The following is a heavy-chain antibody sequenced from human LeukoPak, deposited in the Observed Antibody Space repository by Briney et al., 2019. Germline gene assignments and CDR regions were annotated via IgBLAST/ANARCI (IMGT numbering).Heavy chain of an antibody. CDR1: GFTVSSNY. CDR3: TRDLCSNGVCYTAFDY. J-gene: IGHJ4*02. Sequence: PGGSLRLSCAASGFTVSSNYMSWVRQAPGKGLEWVSVIYSGGNTYYADSVKGRFTISRDNSKNTMYLQMNSLRAEDTAVYFCTRDLCSNGVCYTAFDYWGQGTLVTVSS. CDR2: IYSGGNT. D-gene: IGHD2-8*01. V-gene: IGHV3-66*01.